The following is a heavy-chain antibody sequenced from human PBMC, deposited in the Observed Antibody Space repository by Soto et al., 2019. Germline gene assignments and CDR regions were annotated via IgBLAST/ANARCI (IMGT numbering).Heavy chain of an antibody. V-gene: IGHV4-59*08. Sequence: SRTLSLTCTVFGDSISNYYWSWIRQPPGKGLEWIGYIYYSGSTNSNPSLTSRVTMSVDTSKNQFSLRLSSVTAADTAVYYCATRSLSLVVFDFWGQGTLVTVS. D-gene: IGHD2-8*02. CDR1: GDSISNYY. CDR2: IYYSGST. CDR3: ATRSLSLVVFDF. J-gene: IGHJ4*02.